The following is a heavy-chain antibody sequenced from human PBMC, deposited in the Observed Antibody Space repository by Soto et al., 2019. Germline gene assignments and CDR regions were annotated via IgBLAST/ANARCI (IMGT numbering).Heavy chain of an antibody. CDR1: GGSISSSPYY. D-gene: IGHD1-1*01. CDR2: IYYSGST. Sequence: SETLCLTCTVSGGSISSSPYYWGWIRQPPGKGLEWIGSIYYSGSTYYNPSLKSRVTISVDTSKNQFSLKLSSVTAADTAVYYCAGQIRKGSTMRGVDYWGQGILVTVSS. V-gene: IGHV4-39*01. CDR3: AGQIRKGSTMRGVDY. J-gene: IGHJ4*02.